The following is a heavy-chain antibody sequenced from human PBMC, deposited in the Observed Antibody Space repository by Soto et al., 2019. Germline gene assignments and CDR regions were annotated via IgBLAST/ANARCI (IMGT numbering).Heavy chain of an antibody. CDR2: IYTNGST. J-gene: IGHJ4*02. CDR3: ARDRTVDYVDYYFDY. Sequence: PSETLSLTCTVSDDSIYTYYWSWIRQPAGKGLEWIGRIYTNGSTNSKPSLRSRLTMSVDRSMHQLSLKLSSVTAADTAVYYCARDRTVDYVDYYFDYWGRGTLVTVSS. V-gene: IGHV4-4*07. D-gene: IGHD4-17*01. CDR1: DDSIYTYY.